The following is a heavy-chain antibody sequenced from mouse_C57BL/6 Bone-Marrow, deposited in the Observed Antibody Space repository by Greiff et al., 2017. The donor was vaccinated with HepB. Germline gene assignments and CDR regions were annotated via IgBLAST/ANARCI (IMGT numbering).Heavy chain of an antibody. J-gene: IGHJ3*01. CDR3: EREGSHFLWFAY. CDR1: GYTFTSYW. V-gene: IGHV1-53*01. CDR2: INPSKDGT. Sequence: VQLQQPGTELVQPGASVKLSCKASGYTFTSYWMHWVEQRPGQGLEWIGNINPSKDGTNYNENFKSQATRTVDKSSSTAYMQLSSLTSEDSAVYDCEREGSHFLWFAYWGQGTLVTVSA.